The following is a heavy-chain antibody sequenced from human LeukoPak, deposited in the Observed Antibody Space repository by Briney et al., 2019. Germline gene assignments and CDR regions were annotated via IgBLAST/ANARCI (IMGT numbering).Heavy chain of an antibody. CDR3: ARKLRLGGNWFDP. Sequence: SVKVSCTTSGGTFTSYAITWVRQAPGQGLEWMGKIIPISGTTNYAQKFQGRVTFTADESTSTAYMELSSLRSEDTALYYCARKLRLGGNWFDPWGQGTLVTVSS. V-gene: IGHV1-69*15. CDR1: GGTFTSYA. CDR2: IIPISGTT. J-gene: IGHJ5*02. D-gene: IGHD1-26*01.